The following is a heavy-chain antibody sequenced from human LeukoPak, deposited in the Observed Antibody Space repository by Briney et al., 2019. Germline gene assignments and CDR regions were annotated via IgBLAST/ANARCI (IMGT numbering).Heavy chain of an antibody. CDR3: ARGLSVGATGVWAFDI. V-gene: IGHV3-66*01. J-gene: IGHJ3*02. D-gene: IGHD1-26*01. Sequence: GGSLRLSCAASGFTVSNNYMTWVRQAPGKGLEWVSVMYRVGNTYYADFVKGRFTICRDNFKNTLHLQMNSLRVEDTALYYCARGLSVGATGVWAFDIWGQGTMVTVSS. CDR1: GFTVSNNY. CDR2: MYRVGNT.